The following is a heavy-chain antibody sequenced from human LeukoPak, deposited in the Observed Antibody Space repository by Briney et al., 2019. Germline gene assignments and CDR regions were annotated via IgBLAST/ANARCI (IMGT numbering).Heavy chain of an antibody. J-gene: IGHJ6*02. V-gene: IGHV1-18*01. D-gene: IGHD3-3*01. CDR3: ARVGGITIFGVVPYYYYGMDV. CDR1: GYTFTSYG. Sequence: GASVKVSCKASGYTFTSYGISWVRQAPGQGLEWMGWISVYNGNTNYAQKLQGRVTMTTDTSTSTAYMELRSLRSDDTAVYYCARVGGITIFGVVPYYYYGMDVWGQGTTVTVSS. CDR2: ISVYNGNT.